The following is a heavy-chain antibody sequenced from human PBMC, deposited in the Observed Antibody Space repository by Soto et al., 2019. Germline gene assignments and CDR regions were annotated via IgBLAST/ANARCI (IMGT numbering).Heavy chain of an antibody. Sequence: ASVKVSCKASGYTFTSYAMHWVRQAPGQRLEWMGWINAGNGNTKYSQKFQGRVTITRDTSASTAYMELSSLRSEDTAVYYCARSDTYDFWSGFHYWGQGTLVTVSS. CDR1: GYTFTSYA. J-gene: IGHJ4*02. V-gene: IGHV1-3*01. CDR2: INAGNGNT. D-gene: IGHD3-3*01. CDR3: ARSDTYDFWSGFHY.